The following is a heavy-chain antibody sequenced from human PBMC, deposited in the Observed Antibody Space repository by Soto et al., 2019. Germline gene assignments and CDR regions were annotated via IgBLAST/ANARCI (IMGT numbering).Heavy chain of an antibody. CDR2: MTGDDST. J-gene: IGHJ4*02. CDR3: AKNYYLDN. CDR1: GFTFSSYA. V-gene: IGHV3-23*01. Sequence: EVQLLESGGGLAQPGGSLRLSCEASGFTFSSYAMSWVRQAPGKVLEWVSSMTGDDSTDYANSVKGLFTISRDNSKNTVNLQMNSLSADDPAVYYCAKNYYLDNWAQGTLVTVSS.